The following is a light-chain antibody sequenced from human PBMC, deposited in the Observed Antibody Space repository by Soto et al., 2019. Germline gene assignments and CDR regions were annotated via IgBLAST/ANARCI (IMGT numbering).Light chain of an antibody. V-gene: IGLV1-40*01. J-gene: IGLJ1*01. CDR1: SSNIGAGYD. CDR3: QSYDSSLSVRYV. Sequence: QSVLTQPPSVSGAPGQRVTISCTGSSSNIGAGYDVHWYQQLPGTAPKLLIYGNSNRPSGVPDRSSGSKSGTSASLAITGLQAEDEADYYCQSYDSSLSVRYVFGTGTKVTV. CDR2: GNS.